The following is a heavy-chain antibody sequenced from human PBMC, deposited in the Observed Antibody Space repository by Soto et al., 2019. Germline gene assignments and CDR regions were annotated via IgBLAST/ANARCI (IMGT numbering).Heavy chain of an antibody. CDR2: IYYSGST. V-gene: IGHV4-59*08. J-gene: IGHJ5*02. CDR1: GGSISSYY. CDR3: ARANYDFRPPTNWFDP. Sequence: SETLSLTCTVSGGSISSYYWSWIRQPPGKGLEWIGYIYYSGSTNYNPSLKSRVTISVDTSKNQFSLKLSSVTAADTAVYYCARANYDFRPPTNWFDPWGQGTLVTVSS. D-gene: IGHD3-3*01.